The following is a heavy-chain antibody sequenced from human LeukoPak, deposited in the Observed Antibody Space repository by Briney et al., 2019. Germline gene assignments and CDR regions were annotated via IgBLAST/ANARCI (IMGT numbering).Heavy chain of an antibody. J-gene: IGHJ4*02. D-gene: IGHD3-10*01. CDR2: IKSDGGEK. CDR3: VRGDYASGSDY. Sequence: GGSLRLSCAASGFTFSSYWMSWVRQAPGKGLEWVANIKSDGGEKYYVDSVKGRFTISRDNAKNSLSLQMNSLRAEDTAVYYCVRGDYASGSDYWGQGTLVTVSS. CDR1: GFTFSSYW. V-gene: IGHV3-7*01.